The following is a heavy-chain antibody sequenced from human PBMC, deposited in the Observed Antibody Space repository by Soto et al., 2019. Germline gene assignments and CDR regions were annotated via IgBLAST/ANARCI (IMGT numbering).Heavy chain of an antibody. Sequence: QVKLQESGPGLVKPSQTLSLTCSVSGASISSGDYYWSWIRQHPGKGLEWIGYIYDSGSTYYNPSLKSRVTISVDTSKNQFSLKLSSVTAADTAVYYCASIYDSSGYYYGNNWFDPWGQGTLVTVSS. D-gene: IGHD3-22*01. CDR2: IYDSGST. J-gene: IGHJ5*02. CDR1: GASISSGDYY. V-gene: IGHV4-31*03. CDR3: ASIYDSSGYYYGNNWFDP.